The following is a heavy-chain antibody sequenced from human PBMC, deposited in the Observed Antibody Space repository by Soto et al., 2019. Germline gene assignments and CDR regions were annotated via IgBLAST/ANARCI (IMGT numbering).Heavy chain of an antibody. D-gene: IGHD1-1*01. Sequence: TCAVSGGSISSGGYSWSWIRQPPGKGLEWIGYIYHSGFPYYNPSLKSRVTISVDTSKNQFSLILTSVTAADTAVYYCARLGDNWNDPWYWGQGALVTVSS. V-gene: IGHV4-30-2*03. J-gene: IGHJ4*02. CDR2: IYHSGFP. CDR3: ARLGDNWNDPWY. CDR1: GGSISSGGYS.